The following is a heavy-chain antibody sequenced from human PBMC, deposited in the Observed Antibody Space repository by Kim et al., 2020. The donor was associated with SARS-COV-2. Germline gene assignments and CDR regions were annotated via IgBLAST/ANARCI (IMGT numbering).Heavy chain of an antibody. J-gene: IGHJ6*02. D-gene: IGHD6-13*01. Sequence: SETLSLTCTVSGGSISSYYWSWIRQPPGKGLEWIGYIYYSGSTNYNPSLKSRVTISVDTSKNQFSLKLSSVTAADTAVYYCARLVPYSSSWYYYYYGMDVWGQGTTVTVSS. CDR3: ARLVPYSSSWYYYYYGMDV. CDR2: IYYSGST. V-gene: IGHV4-59*01. CDR1: GGSISSYY.